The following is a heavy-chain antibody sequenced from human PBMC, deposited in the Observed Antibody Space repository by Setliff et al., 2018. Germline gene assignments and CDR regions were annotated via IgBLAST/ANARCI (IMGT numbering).Heavy chain of an antibody. D-gene: IGHD7-27*01. CDR2: LHTSGST. Sequence: PSETLSLTCAVSGGSISSGSYYWSWIRQPAGKGLEWVGRLHTSGSTNYNPSLKSRVTISVDTSKNQFSLKRSSVTAADTAVYYCARVTNWGLDLRFDPWGQGILVTVSS. CDR1: GGSISSGSYY. V-gene: IGHV4-61*02. J-gene: IGHJ5*02. CDR3: ARVTNWGLDLRFDP.